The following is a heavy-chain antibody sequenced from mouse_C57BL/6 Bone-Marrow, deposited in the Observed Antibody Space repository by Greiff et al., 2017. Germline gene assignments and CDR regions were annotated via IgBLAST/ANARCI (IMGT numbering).Heavy chain of an antibody. J-gene: IGHJ2*01. CDR2: IYPRSGNT. Sequence: QVQLQQSGAELARPGASVKLSCKASGYTFTSYGIRWVKQRPRQGLEWIGEIYPRSGNTHYNQKFKGKATLTADKSSSTAYMELRSLTSEDSAVYFGASRDYYGSSVDYGCQGTTLTVSA. CDR1: GYTFTSYG. V-gene: IGHV1-81*01. CDR3: ASRDYYGSSVDY. D-gene: IGHD1-1*01.